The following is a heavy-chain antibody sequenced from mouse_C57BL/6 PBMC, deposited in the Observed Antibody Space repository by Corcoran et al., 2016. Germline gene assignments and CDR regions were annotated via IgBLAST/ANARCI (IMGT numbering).Heavy chain of an antibody. CDR2: INHNNGGT. Sequence: EVQLQQSGPELVKPGASVKISCKASGYTFTDYYMNWVKQSHGKSLEWIGDINHNNGGTSYNQKFKGKATLTVDKSSSTAYMELRSLTSEDSAVYYCASPFYDYDSFAYWGQGTLVTVYA. D-gene: IGHD2-4*01. J-gene: IGHJ3*01. V-gene: IGHV1-26*01. CDR3: ASPFYDYDSFAY. CDR1: GYTFTDYY.